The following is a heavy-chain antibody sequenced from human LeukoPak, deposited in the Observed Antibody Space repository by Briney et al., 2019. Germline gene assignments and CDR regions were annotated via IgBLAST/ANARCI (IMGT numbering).Heavy chain of an antibody. V-gene: IGHV1-8*01. CDR3: PGGPPRPYYYYYMDV. D-gene: IGHD6-6*01. Sequence: VASVKVSCKASGYTVTSYDISWVRQATGQGLEWVGWMNPNSGNTGHAQKFQGRVTMTRNTPISTAYMELSSLRSEDTAVYYCPGGPPRPYYYYYMDVWGKGTTVTVSS. CDR1: GYTVTSYD. CDR2: MNPNSGNT. J-gene: IGHJ6*03.